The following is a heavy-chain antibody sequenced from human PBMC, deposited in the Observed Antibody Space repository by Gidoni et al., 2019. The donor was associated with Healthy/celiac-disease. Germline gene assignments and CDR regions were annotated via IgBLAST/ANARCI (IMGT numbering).Heavy chain of an antibody. V-gene: IGHV4-38-2*01. CDR3: ARGLPQPSGGPHWYFDL. D-gene: IGHD2-15*01. CDR2: VFHSGNT. CDR1: GYSISSGHD. Sequence: QVQLQESGPGLVKPSETLFLTCAVPGYSISSGHDWGWIRQPPGKGLAWIATVFHSGNTYYSPSLKRLVTISEDTSKNQFSLNLNSLTAADTAVYYCARGLPQPSGGPHWYFDLWGRGTLVTVSS. J-gene: IGHJ2*01.